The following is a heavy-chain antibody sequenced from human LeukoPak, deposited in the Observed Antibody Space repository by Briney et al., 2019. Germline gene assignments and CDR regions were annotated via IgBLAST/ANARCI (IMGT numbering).Heavy chain of an antibody. J-gene: IGHJ4*02. CDR2: ISGSGGST. V-gene: IGHV3-23*01. CDR3: ATYRQVLLPFES. Sequence: GGTLRLSCAASGFTFSSYGMSWVRQAPGKGLEWVSAISGSGGSTYYADSVRGRFTISRDNSKSTLSLQMNSLRVEDTAIYYCATYRQVLLPFESWGQGTLVTVSS. CDR1: GFTFSSYG. D-gene: IGHD2-8*02.